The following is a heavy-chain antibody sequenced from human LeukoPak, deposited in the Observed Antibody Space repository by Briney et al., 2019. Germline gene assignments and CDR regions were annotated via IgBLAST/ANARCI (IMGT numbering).Heavy chain of an antibody. CDR1: GFMFRSYW. CDR3: VTDPPDSGWAFWS. Sequence: GGSLRLSCEVSGFMFRSYWMDWVRQAPGRGLEWVANINQDGSEKYFVDSVKGRFTISRDDSTSTLSLQMDSLRVEDTAVYYCVTDPPDSGWAFWSWGQGALVTVSS. D-gene: IGHD6-25*01. J-gene: IGHJ5*02. CDR2: INQDGSEK. V-gene: IGHV3-7*01.